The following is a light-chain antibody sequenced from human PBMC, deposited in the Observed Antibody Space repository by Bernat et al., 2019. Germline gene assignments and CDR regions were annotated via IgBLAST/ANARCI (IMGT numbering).Light chain of an antibody. J-gene: IGKJ2*01. Sequence: DIQMTQSPSSLSASVGDRVTITCRASQSISTYLNWYQQKPGRAPEFLIYAASNLQSGVPSRFSGSGSGTDFTLTISSLQPQDFATYYCQQSYSSPYTFGQGTKLEIK. CDR2: AAS. CDR3: QQSYSSPYT. CDR1: QSISTY. V-gene: IGKV1-39*01.